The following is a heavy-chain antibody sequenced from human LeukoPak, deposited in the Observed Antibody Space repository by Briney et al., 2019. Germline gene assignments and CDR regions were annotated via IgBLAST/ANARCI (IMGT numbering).Heavy chain of an antibody. D-gene: IGHD6-13*01. Sequence: QPGGSLRLSCAASGFTFSSYWMSWVRQAPGKGLEWVANIKQDGSEKYYVDSVKGRFTISRDNAKNSLYLQMNSLRAEDTAVYYCARDVSAVVAAALGSLFDPWGQGTLVTVSS. CDR2: IKQDGSEK. V-gene: IGHV3-7*01. J-gene: IGHJ5*02. CDR3: ARDVSAVVAAALGSLFDP. CDR1: GFTFSSYW.